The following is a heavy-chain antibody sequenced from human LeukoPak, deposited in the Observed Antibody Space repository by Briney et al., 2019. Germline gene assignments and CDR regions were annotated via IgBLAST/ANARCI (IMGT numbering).Heavy chain of an antibody. D-gene: IGHD6-19*01. CDR1: GFTFSSYN. V-gene: IGHV3-21*01. CDR2: ISSGSSYM. Sequence: GGSLRLSCAASGFTFSSYNMNWVRQAPGKGLEWVSPISSGSSYMYYGDSLKGRFTISRDNAKNSLYLQMNSLRAEDTAVYYCARDLTVAPRYFDLWGRGTLVTVSS. CDR3: ARDLTVAPRYFDL. J-gene: IGHJ2*01.